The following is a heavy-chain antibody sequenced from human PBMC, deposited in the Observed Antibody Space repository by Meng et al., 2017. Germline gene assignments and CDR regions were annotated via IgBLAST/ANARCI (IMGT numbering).Heavy chain of an antibody. D-gene: IGHD3-10*01. CDR2: IYYSGST. J-gene: IGHJ5*02. CDR3: ARVPYYGSGSYQYNWFDP. CDR1: GGSISSSSYC. V-gene: IGHV4-39*07. Sequence: QLQLQEQGPRLGKPSGTLSLTCTFAGGSISSSSYCWGWIRQPPGKGLEWIGRIYYSGSTYYNPSLKSRVTISVDTSKNQFSLKLSSVTAADTAVYYCARVPYYGSGSYQYNWFDPWGQGTLVTVFS.